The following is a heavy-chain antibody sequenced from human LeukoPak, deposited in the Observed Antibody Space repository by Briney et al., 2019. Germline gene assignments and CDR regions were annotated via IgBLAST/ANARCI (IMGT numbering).Heavy chain of an antibody. CDR3: AKSPKTGFLFDY. CDR1: GFTFTSYA. J-gene: IGHJ4*02. CDR2: ISVSGDT. D-gene: IGHD1-1*01. Sequence: PGGSLRLSCAASGFTFTSYAMSWVRQAPGKGLEWVSVISVSGDTYYADSVKGRFTTSRDNSKNTLYLQMNSLRVEGTAVYYCAKSPKTGFLFDYWGKGTLVTVSS. V-gene: IGHV3-23*01.